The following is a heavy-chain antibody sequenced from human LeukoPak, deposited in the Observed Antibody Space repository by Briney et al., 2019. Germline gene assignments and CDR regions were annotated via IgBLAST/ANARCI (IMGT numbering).Heavy chain of an antibody. CDR3: TRDSRYSYGYFDY. CDR2: ISSTGTHT. J-gene: IGHJ4*02. D-gene: IGHD5-18*01. Sequence: GGSLRLSCAASGFTFSSYVMNWVRQAPGKGLEWVSSISSTGTHTYYADSVKGRFTISRDNAKNSLYLQMNILRAEDTAVYYCTRDSRYSYGYFDYWGQGTLVTVSS. CDR1: GFTFSSYV. V-gene: IGHV3-21*01.